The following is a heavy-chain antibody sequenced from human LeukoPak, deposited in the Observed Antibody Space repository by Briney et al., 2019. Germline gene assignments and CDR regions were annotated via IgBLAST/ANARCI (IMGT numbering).Heavy chain of an antibody. Sequence: GAPVKVSCKASGYAFNSYYIHWVRQAPGQGLEWMGIINPSGGSTSYAQRFQGRVTMTRDTSTSTLYMEVSSLRSEDTAVYYCARGGYCSSTSCYLDYWGQGTLVTVSS. D-gene: IGHD2-2*01. V-gene: IGHV1-46*02. CDR3: ARGGYCSSTSCYLDY. CDR2: INPSGGST. J-gene: IGHJ4*02. CDR1: GYAFNSYY.